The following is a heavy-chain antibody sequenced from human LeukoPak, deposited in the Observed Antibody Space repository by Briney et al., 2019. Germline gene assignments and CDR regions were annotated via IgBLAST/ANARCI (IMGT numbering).Heavy chain of an antibody. CDR2: INWNGGST. Sequence: GGSLRLSCAASGFSFDDYGMSWVRQAPGKGLEWVSGINWNGGSTGYADSVKGRFTISRDNAKSSLSLQMNSLRVEDTALYYCARGGISIFGVVIYMDVWGKGTTVTVPS. D-gene: IGHD3-3*01. V-gene: IGHV3-20*04. CDR3: ARGGISIFGVVIYMDV. CDR1: GFSFDDYG. J-gene: IGHJ6*03.